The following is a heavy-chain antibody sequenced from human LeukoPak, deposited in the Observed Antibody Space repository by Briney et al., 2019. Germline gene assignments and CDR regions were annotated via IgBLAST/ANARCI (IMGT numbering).Heavy chain of an antibody. D-gene: IGHD1-1*01. CDR3: ARGASGIAFDI. Sequence: GGSLRLSCAASGFTFSSYWMSWVRQAPGKGLEWVANIKQDGSEKYYVYSVKGRFTNSRDNAKNSLYLQMNSLRAGDTAVYYCARGASGIAFDIWGQGTMVTVSS. CDR2: IKQDGSEK. CDR1: GFTFSSYW. V-gene: IGHV3-7*01. J-gene: IGHJ3*02.